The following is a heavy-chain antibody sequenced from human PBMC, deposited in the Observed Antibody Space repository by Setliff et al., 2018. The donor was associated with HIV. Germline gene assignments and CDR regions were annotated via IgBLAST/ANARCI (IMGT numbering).Heavy chain of an antibody. J-gene: IGHJ5*02. V-gene: IGHV1-69*10. Sequence: SVKVSCKASGGTFSSYAFNWVRQAPGQGLEWMGGIIPISGIANYAQKFQGRVTMTTDTSTSTAYMELRSLRSDDTAVYFCARDSCSSTSCPNWFDPWGQGTLVTVSS. CDR3: ARDSCSSTSCPNWFDP. CDR1: GGTFSSYA. D-gene: IGHD2-2*01. CDR2: IIPISGIA.